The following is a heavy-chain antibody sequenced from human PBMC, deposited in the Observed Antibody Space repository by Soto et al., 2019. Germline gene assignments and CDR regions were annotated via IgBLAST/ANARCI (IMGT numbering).Heavy chain of an antibody. V-gene: IGHV1-58*01. CDR2: IVVGSGNT. CDR3: AAAPSKWELLLPIYYYYGMDV. D-gene: IGHD1-26*01. Sequence: SVKVSCKASGFTFTSSAVQWVRQARGQRLEWIGWIVVGSGNTNYAQKFQERVTITRDMSTSTAYMELSSLRSEDTAVYYCAAAPSKWELLLPIYYYYGMDVWGQGTTVTVSS. J-gene: IGHJ6*02. CDR1: GFTFTSSA.